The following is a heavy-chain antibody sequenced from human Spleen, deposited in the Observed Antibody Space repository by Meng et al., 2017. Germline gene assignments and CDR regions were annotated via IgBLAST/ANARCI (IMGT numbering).Heavy chain of an antibody. CDR1: GGTFSSYA. CDR2: IIPIFGTA. J-gene: IGHJ4*02. Sequence: GRSGAEVKKPGSSVKVSCKASGGTFSSYAISWVRQAPGQGLEWMGGIIPIFGTANYAQKFQGRVTITADESTSTAYMELSSLRSEDTAVYYCARDEDISAAGKLFGDYWGQGTLVTVSS. V-gene: IGHV1-69*01. D-gene: IGHD6-13*01. CDR3: ARDEDISAAGKLFGDY.